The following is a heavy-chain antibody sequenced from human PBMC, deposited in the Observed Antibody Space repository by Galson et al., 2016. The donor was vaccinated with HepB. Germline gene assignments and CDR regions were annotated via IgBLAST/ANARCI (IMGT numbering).Heavy chain of an antibody. J-gene: IGHJ2*01. CDR3: ARQGPQYWYFDL. Sequence: SETLSLTCAVYGGSFSGYYWSWIRQPPGKGLEWIGEINHSGSTNYNPSLKSRVTISVDTSKNQFSLSLSSVTAADTAVYYCARQGPQYWYFDLWGRGTLVTVSS. CDR1: GGSFSGYY. CDR2: INHSGST. V-gene: IGHV4-34*01.